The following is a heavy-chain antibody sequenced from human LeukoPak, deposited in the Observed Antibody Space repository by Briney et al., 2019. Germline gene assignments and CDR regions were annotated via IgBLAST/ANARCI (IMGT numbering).Heavy chain of an antibody. CDR2: ISGGGGST. V-gene: IGHV3-23*01. J-gene: IGHJ4*02. CDR3: AKPTRSGSYQLFY. CDR1: GFTFSSYA. Sequence: PGGSLRLSCAASGFTFSSYAMRWVRQAPGKGLEWVSAISGGGGSTYYADSVKGRFTISRDNSTDTLYLQMNSLRAEDTALYYCAKPTRSGSYQLFYWGQGTLVTVSS. D-gene: IGHD1-26*01.